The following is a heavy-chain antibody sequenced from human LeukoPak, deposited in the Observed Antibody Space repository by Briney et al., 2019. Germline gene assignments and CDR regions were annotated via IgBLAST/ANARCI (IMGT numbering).Heavy chain of an antibody. CDR1: GVTFSSYG. D-gene: IGHD5-12*01. CDR2: ISSDGNSK. Sequence: GSLRLSCAASGVTFSSYGMHWVRQAPGKGLEWVALISSDGNSKVYGDSVKGRFTISRDDSKSTLYLQMDSLRPEDTAVYYCTTKVIRGNSGDDYDDWGQGTLVTVSS. CDR3: TTKVIRGNSGDDYDD. V-gene: IGHV3-30*03. J-gene: IGHJ4*02.